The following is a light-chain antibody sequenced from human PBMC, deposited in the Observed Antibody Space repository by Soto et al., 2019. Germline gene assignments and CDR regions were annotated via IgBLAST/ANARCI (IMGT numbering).Light chain of an antibody. V-gene: IGKV3-20*01. Sequence: EIVLTQSPGTLSLSPRERATLSCRASQSVSSGYLAWYQHKPGQAPRLLIYGVSSRAPGIPDWFSGSGSGAVFTLTISRLEPEDFAVYYCQQYAASPRTFGQGTQVEVK. J-gene: IGKJ1*01. CDR3: QQYAASPRT. CDR2: GVS. CDR1: QSVSSGY.